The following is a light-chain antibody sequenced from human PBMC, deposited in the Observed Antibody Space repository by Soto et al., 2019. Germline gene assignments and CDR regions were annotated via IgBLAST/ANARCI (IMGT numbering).Light chain of an antibody. Sequence: EIVMTQSPDTLSLSPGERATLSCRASQTVSSNSLAWCQQRPGQAPRLLIYGASTRAAGIPDRFSGSGSGTDFTLTITRLEPEDSAVYFCQQYTGPPTTFGQGTRLEIK. CDR1: QTVSSNS. V-gene: IGKV3-20*01. J-gene: IGKJ5*01. CDR3: QQYTGPPTT. CDR2: GAS.